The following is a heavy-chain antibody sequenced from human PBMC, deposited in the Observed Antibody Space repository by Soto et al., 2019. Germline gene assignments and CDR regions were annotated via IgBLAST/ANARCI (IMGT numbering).Heavy chain of an antibody. CDR1: GAALNSGNYY. V-gene: IGHV4-31*03. D-gene: IGHD4-4*01. CDR2: IYVTGAV. J-gene: IGHJ5*02. Sequence: SETLAVICSVSGAALNSGNYYWSWIRQVPGKGLEWIGHIYVTGAVDYNPSLRDRITISQDTSERQFSLNLRLVTAADTAAYYCAELSIATSNYQWFRPWGQGTLVTFYS. CDR3: AELSIATSNYQWFRP.